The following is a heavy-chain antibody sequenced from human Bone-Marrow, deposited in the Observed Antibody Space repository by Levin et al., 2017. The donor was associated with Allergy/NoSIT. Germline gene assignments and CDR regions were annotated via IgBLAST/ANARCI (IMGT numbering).Heavy chain of an antibody. D-gene: IGHD1-26*01. CDR1: GITFSPYG. J-gene: IGHJ4*02. CDR3: AREITIGGSYFDQ. Sequence: QSGGSLRLSCAASGITFSPYGMHWVRQAPGKGLEWVAVIWYDGSNKNYADSVKGRFTISRDNSKSTLYLQMDSLRVEDTAVYYCAREITIGGSYFDQWGQGTLVTVSS. V-gene: IGHV3-33*01. CDR2: IWYDGSNK.